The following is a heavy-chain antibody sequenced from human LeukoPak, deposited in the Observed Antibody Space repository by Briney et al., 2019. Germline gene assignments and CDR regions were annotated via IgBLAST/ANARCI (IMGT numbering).Heavy chain of an antibody. D-gene: IGHD3-16*02. V-gene: IGHV3-23*01. CDR2: ISGSGGST. CDR3: AKDSWAFGGVIVIQPYDY. Sequence: GGSLRLSCAASGFTFSSYAMSWVRQAPGKGLEWVSAISGSGGSTYYADSVKGRFTISRDDSKNTLYLQMNSLRAEDTAVYYCAKDSWAFGGVIVIQPYDYWGQGTLVTVSS. J-gene: IGHJ4*02. CDR1: GFTFSSYA.